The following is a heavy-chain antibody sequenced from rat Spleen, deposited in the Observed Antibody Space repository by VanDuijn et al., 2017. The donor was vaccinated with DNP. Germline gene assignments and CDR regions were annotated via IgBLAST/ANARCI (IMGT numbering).Heavy chain of an antibody. Sequence: EVQLVESGGGLVQPGRSLKLSCAASGFTFSAYYMAWVRQAPAKGLEWVAYIGSAAYAPYYGDSVKGRFTISRDNAKSTLYLQMNSLRSEDMATYYCTTDGDSSYISFDYWGQGVMVTVSS. CDR1: GFTFSAYY. V-gene: IGHV5-27*01. CDR3: TTDGDSSYISFDY. J-gene: IGHJ2*01. CDR2: IGSAAYAP. D-gene: IGHD1-2*01.